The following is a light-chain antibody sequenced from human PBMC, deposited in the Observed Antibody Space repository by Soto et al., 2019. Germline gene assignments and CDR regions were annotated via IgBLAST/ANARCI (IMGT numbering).Light chain of an antibody. CDR3: SSYTSSSTRV. CDR1: SSDVGGSNY. Sequence: QSALTQPASVSGSPGQSIAISCTGTSSDVGGSNYVSWYQQHPAKAPKLIIYEVSNRPSGVSNRFSGSKSGNTASLTISGLQAEDEADYYCSSYTSSSTRVFGGGTKLTVL. CDR2: EVS. J-gene: IGLJ3*02. V-gene: IGLV2-14*01.